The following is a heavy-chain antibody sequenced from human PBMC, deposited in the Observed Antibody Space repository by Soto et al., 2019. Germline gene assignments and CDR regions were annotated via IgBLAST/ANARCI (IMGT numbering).Heavy chain of an antibody. J-gene: IGHJ4*02. D-gene: IGHD1-20*01. CDR3: AKPPDYNWNDY. V-gene: IGHV3-23*01. CDR1: GFTFSSYA. CDR2: VSGSGGST. Sequence: PGGSLRLSCAASGFTFSSYAMSWVRQAPGKGLEWISAVSGSGGSTYYADSVKGRSTISRDNSKDTLYLQMNNLRAEDTAVYYCAKPPDYNWNDYWGQGTLVTVS.